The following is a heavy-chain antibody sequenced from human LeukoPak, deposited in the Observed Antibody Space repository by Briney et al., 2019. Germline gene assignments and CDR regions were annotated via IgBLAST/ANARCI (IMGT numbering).Heavy chain of an antibody. D-gene: IGHD6-13*01. CDR1: GFTVSSNY. CDR3: AREAAGYHYCYGMDV. V-gene: IGHV3-53*01. J-gene: IGHJ6*02. CDR2: IYTGGTT. Sequence: GGSLRLSCATSGFTVSSNYMSWVRQAPGKGLEWVALIYTGGTTSYADSVKGRFTISRDNSKNTLYLQMDSLRAEDTAVYYCAREAAGYHYCYGMDVWGQGTTVTVSS.